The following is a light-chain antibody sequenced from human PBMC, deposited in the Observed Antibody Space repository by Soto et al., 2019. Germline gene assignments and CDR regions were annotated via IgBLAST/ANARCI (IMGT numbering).Light chain of an antibody. CDR1: QSIMGY. J-gene: IGKJ1*01. CDR3: QQSFSNLLT. V-gene: IGKV1-39*01. Sequence: DIQMTQSPSSLSASVGDRLTITCRASQSIMGYLSWYQQKPGKVPKLLIYAASSLQSGVPSRFTGSGSGTEFTLTISSLQPEDFATYYCQQSFSNLLTFGQGTKVEIK. CDR2: AAS.